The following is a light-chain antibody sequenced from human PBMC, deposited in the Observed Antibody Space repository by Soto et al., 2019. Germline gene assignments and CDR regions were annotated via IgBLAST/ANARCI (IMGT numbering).Light chain of an antibody. J-gene: IGKJ1*01. CDR3: QQSYSAPWT. Sequence: DIQMTQSPSSLSASVGDRVTITCRASQRISNYLNWYQQKPGRAPKLLIYAAFSLQSGVPSRFGGSGAGTDFTLTISSLQPEDFATYYCQQSYSAPWTFGQGTKVEIK. V-gene: IGKV1-39*01. CDR2: AAF. CDR1: QRISNY.